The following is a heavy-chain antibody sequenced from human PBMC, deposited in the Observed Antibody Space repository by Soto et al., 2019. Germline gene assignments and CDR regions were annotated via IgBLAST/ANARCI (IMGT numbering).Heavy chain of an antibody. CDR2: INHSGST. CDR3: ERGQYYDILTGPNYYGMDV. D-gene: IGHD3-9*01. J-gene: IGHJ6*02. V-gene: IGHV4-34*01. CDR1: GGSFSGYY. Sequence: SETLSLTCAVYGGSFSGYYWSWIRQPPGKGLEWIGEINHSGSTNYNPSLKSRVTISVDTSKNQFSLKLSSVTAADTAVYYCERGQYYDILTGPNYYGMDVWGQGTTVTVS.